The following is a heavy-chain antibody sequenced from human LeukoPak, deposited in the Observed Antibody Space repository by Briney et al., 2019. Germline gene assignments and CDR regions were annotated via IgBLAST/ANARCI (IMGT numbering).Heavy chain of an antibody. CDR3: ARDDSMGFAY. Sequence: GGSLRLSCAASGFTFSSYWMHWVRQAPGNGLVWVSRINTDGSSTSYADSVKGRFTISRDNAKNTLYLQMNSLRAEDTAVYYCARDDSMGFAYWGQGTLVTVSS. V-gene: IGHV3-74*01. J-gene: IGHJ4*02. D-gene: IGHD2/OR15-2a*01. CDR2: INTDGSST. CDR1: GFTFSSYW.